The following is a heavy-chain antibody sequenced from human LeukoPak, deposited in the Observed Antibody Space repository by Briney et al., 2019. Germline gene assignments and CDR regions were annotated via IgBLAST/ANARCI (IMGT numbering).Heavy chain of an antibody. Sequence: SETLSLTCAVSGGSISSGGYSWSWIRQPPGKGLEWIGYIYYTGSTFYNPSLESRVTISVDTSKNQFSLKLSSVTAADTAMYYCARVETEGSSWYGVHYFDYWGQGTQVTVSS. CDR3: ARVETEGSSWYGVHYFDY. J-gene: IGHJ4*02. D-gene: IGHD6-13*01. CDR2: IYYTGST. V-gene: IGHV4-30-4*07. CDR1: GGSISSGGYS.